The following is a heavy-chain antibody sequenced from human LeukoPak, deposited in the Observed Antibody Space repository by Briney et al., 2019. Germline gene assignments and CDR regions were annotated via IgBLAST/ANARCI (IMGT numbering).Heavy chain of an antibody. J-gene: IGHJ4*02. V-gene: IGHV3-30*04. CDR2: VADDEKTI. CDR3: AREKQSGGTPFDY. CDR1: VFTFTGHL. D-gene: IGHD2-15*01. Sequence: GGSLRLSRVASVFTFTGHLMHWVRPAPGRGREWVAVVADDEKTIFYADSLKGRFTVSRDNSKNTVYLQMNSLRDEDTAVYYCAREKQSGGTPFDYWGQGSLVTVSS.